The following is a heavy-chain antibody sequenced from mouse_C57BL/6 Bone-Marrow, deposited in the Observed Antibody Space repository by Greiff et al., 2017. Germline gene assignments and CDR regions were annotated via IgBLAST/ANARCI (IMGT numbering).Heavy chain of an antibody. CDR2: IDPSDSYT. CDR3: AQDLAGFAY. Sequence: QVQLQHPGAELVMPGASVKLSCKASGYTFTSYWMHWVKQRPGQGLEWIGEIDPSDSYTNYNQKFKGKSTLTVDKSSSTAYMQLSSLTSEDSAVYYCAQDLAGFAYWGQGTLVTVSA. J-gene: IGHJ3*01. V-gene: IGHV1-69*01. CDR1: GYTFTSYW.